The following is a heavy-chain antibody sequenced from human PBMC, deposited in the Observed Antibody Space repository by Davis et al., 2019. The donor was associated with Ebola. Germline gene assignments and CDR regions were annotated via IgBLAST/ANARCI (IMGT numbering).Heavy chain of an antibody. Sequence: MPSETLSLTCTVSGGSISSGDYYWSWIRQPPGKGLEWIGYIYYSGSTYYNPSLKSRVTISVDTSKNQFSLKLSSVTAADTAVYYCARGGIAVAGPDYWGQGTLVTVSP. CDR3: ARGGIAVAGPDY. CDR2: IYYSGST. CDR1: GGSISSGDYY. J-gene: IGHJ4*02. V-gene: IGHV4-30-4*02. D-gene: IGHD6-19*01.